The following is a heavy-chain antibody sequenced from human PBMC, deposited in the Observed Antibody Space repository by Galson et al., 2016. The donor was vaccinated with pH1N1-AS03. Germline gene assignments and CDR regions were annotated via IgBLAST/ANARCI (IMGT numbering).Heavy chain of an antibody. CDR2: INKDGNEK. CDR1: GFTFGSHW. D-gene: IGHD5/OR15-5a*01. V-gene: IGHV3-7*01. Sequence: CAVSGFTFGSHWMSWVRQAPGKGLEWVANINKDGNEKYYVDSVKGRFSISRDDSKNTLYLQMNSLRAEDTAVYYCAKAAEFASTTYDFEYWGQGTLVTVTS. J-gene: IGHJ4*02. CDR3: AKAAEFASTTYDFEY.